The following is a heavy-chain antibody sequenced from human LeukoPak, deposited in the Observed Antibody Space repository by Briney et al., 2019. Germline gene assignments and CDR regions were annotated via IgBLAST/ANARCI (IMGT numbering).Heavy chain of an antibody. J-gene: IGHJ3*02. CDR2: ISYDGSNK. V-gene: IGHV3-30-3*01. D-gene: IGHD1-26*01. CDR1: GFTFSSYA. Sequence: PGRSLRLSCAASGFTFSSYAMHWVRQAPGKGLEWVAVISYDGSNKYYADSVKGRFTISRDNSKNTLYLQMNSLRAEDTAVYYCAREAVGATTGEAFDIWGQGTMVTVSS. CDR3: AREAVGATTGEAFDI.